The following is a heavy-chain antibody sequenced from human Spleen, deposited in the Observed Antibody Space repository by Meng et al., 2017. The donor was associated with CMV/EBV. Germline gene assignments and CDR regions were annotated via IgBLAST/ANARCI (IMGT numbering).Heavy chain of an antibody. CDR1: GFTFSSYG. V-gene: IGHV3-30*02. D-gene: IGHD1-1*01. J-gene: IGHJ4*02. CDR2: IRFDGSKK. CDR3: AKGGWNDFISN. Sequence: GESLKISCAESGFTFSSYGMHWVRQAPGKGLEWVAFIRFDGSKKYYADSVKGRFTISRDNSKNTLYLQMNSLRAEDTAVYYCAKGGWNDFISNWGQGTLVTVSS.